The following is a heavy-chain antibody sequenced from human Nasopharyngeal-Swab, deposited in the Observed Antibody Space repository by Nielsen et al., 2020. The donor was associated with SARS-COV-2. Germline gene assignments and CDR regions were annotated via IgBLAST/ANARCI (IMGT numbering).Heavy chain of an antibody. CDR2: IRSKAYGGTT. J-gene: IGHJ6*02. Sequence: GVSLEISCTASGFTFGDYVMTWFRQAPGKGLEWVGFIRSKAYGGTTEYAASVKGRFSISRDDSKRIAYLQMNSLKTEDTAVYYCTRGSRYYPDYYFGMDVWGQGTTVTVSS. CDR1: GFTFGDYV. CDR3: TRGSRYYPDYYFGMDV. D-gene: IGHD3-3*01. V-gene: IGHV3-49*03.